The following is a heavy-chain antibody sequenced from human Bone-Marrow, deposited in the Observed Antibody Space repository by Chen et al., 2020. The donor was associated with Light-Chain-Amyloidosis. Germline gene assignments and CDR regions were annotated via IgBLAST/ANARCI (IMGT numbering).Heavy chain of an antibody. CDR3: ARRRDGYNFDY. CDR2: ISPVYSDA. J-gene: IGHJ4*02. D-gene: IGHD5-12*01. V-gene: IGHV5-51*01. Sequence: EVQLEQSGPEVKKPGESLKISCKGSGYTFPNYWIGWVRQMPGKGLEWLGVISPVYSDARYSPSFEGQVTISADKSITTAYLQWRSLKASDTAMYYCARRRDGYNFDYWGQGTLVTVSS. CDR1: GYTFPNYW.